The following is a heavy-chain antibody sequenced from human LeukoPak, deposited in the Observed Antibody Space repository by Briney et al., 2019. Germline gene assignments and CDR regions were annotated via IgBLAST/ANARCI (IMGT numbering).Heavy chain of an antibody. CDR2: ISSSSSTI. D-gene: IGHD6-13*01. CDR1: GFTFSSYS. V-gene: IGHV3-48*01. J-gene: IGHJ5*02. CDR3: AKPPVKAAAGPPGFAP. Sequence: GGSLRLSCAASGFTFSSYSMNWVRQAPGKGLEWVSYISSSSSTIYYADSVEGRFTISRDNAKNSLYLQMNSLRAEDTAVYYCAKPPVKAAAGPPGFAPGGQGPLVTAPS.